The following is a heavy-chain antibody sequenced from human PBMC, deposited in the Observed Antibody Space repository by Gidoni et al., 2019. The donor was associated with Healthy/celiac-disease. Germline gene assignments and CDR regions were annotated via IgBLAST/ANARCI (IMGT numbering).Heavy chain of an antibody. CDR3: ARGDYGDYVGWFDP. Sequence: QVQLQESGPGLVRPSETLSLTCTVSGYSISSDYYWGWIRQSPGKGLEWIGNIYHSGSIYYNPSLKRRVTISVDTSKNQFSLKLSSVTAADTAVYYCARGDYGDYVGWFDPWGQGTLVTVSS. D-gene: IGHD4-17*01. J-gene: IGHJ5*02. V-gene: IGHV4-38-2*02. CDR2: IYHSGSI. CDR1: GYSISSDYY.